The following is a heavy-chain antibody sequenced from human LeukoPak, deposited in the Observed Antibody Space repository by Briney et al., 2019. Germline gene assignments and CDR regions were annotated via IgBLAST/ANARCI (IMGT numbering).Heavy chain of an antibody. CDR3: ARTRGYYDILTGYHTPHQFDY. J-gene: IGHJ4*02. V-gene: IGHV4-4*07. Sequence: SETLSLTCTVSGGSINNYQWSWIRRPAGKGLEWIGRIYNTGSTNYNPSLKSRVTISVDTSKNQFSLKLSSVTAADTAVYYCARTRGYYDILTGYHTPHQFDYWGQGTLVTVSA. CDR2: IYNTGST. D-gene: IGHD3-9*01. CDR1: GGSINNYQ.